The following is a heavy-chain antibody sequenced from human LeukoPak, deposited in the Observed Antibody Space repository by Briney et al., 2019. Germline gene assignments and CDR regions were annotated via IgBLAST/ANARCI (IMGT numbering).Heavy chain of an antibody. CDR1: GFTFSSCW. CDR2: INGDGRNI. D-gene: IGHD2-21*02. Sequence: GGSLRLSCVASGFTFSSCWMHWVRQDPRKGLVWVSRINGDGRNINYADSVRGRFTISRDNSKNTLYLQMNSLRAEDTAVYYRARPYCGGDCYSFDYWGQGTLVTVSS. CDR3: ARPYCGGDCYSFDY. V-gene: IGHV3-74*01. J-gene: IGHJ4*02.